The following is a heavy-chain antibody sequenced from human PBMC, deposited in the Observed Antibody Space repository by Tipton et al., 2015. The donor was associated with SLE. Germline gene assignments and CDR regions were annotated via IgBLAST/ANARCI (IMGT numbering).Heavy chain of an antibody. CDR2: INHSGST. J-gene: IGHJ6*02. Sequence: GLVKPSETLSLTCAVYGGSFSGYYWSWIRQPPGKGLEWIGEINHSGSTNYNPSLKSRVSISVDTSRNQFSLKLSSVTAADTAVYYCARDYYGSGKRGMDVWGQGTTVTVSS. CDR3: ARDYYGSGKRGMDV. CDR1: GGSFSGYY. V-gene: IGHV4-34*01. D-gene: IGHD3-10*01.